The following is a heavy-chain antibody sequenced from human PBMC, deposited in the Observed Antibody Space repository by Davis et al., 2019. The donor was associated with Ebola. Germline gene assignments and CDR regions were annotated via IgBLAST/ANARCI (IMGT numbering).Heavy chain of an antibody. CDR3: AKAGHCGNYCSFDS. CDR1: GFTFSSYG. D-gene: IGHD1-26*01. Sequence: GESLKISCAASGFTFSSYGIHWVRQAPGKGLEWVSSIGGSGGSIYYADSVKGRFTISRDNSKNTLYLQMNSLRAEDTAVYYCAKAGHCGNYCSFDSWGQGTLVTVSS. J-gene: IGHJ4*02. CDR2: IGGSGGSI. V-gene: IGHV3-23*01.